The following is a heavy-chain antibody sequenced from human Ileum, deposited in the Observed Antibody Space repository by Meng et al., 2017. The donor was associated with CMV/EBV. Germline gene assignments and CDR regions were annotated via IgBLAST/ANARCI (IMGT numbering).Heavy chain of an antibody. J-gene: IGHJ4*02. D-gene: IGHD2-2*01. V-gene: IGHV4-4*07. CDR1: AVSISGYS. CDR2: IDKSGTT. CDR3: AREKSSCTSSTCYGVDS. Sequence: HLIESGPVLVKPSGTLSLTSIGLAVSISGYSWSWIRQPAGKGLEWTGRIDKSGTTHYNPSLKSRVTLSLDTSKDQFSLKLTSVTAADTAVYYCAREKSSCTSSTCYGVDSWGQGTLVTVSS.